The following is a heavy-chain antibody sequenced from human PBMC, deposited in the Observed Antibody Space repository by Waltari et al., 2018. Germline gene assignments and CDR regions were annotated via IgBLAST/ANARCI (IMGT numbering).Heavy chain of an antibody. CDR3: VKVAGPFDY. Sequence: QLQLQESGPGLVKPSATLSLPCTISGGSISSSSYYWGWIRQPPGKGLEWIGSISYSGSTYYNPSLKSRVTISVDTSKNQFSLKLSSVTAADTAVYYCVKVAGPFDYWGQGTLVTVSS. J-gene: IGHJ4*02. CDR1: GGSISSSSYY. CDR2: ISYSGST. V-gene: IGHV4-39*01. D-gene: IGHD6-19*01.